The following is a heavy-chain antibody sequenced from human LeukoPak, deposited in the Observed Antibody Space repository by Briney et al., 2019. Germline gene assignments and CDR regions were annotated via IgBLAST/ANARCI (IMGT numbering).Heavy chain of an antibody. CDR3: ARHQIYCSSTSCSTAFDI. V-gene: IGHV1-2*02. D-gene: IGHD2-2*01. J-gene: IGHJ3*02. CDR2: INPNSGGT. Sequence: GASVKVSCKASGYTFTGYYMHWVRQAPGQGLEWMGWINPNSGGTNYAQKFQGRVTMTRDTSISTAYMELSRLRSDDTAVYYCARHQIYCSSTSCSTAFDIWGQGTMVTVSS. CDR1: GYTFTGYY.